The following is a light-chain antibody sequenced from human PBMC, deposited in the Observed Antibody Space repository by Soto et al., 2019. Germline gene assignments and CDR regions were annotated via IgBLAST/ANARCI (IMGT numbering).Light chain of an antibody. CDR3: QQYNSYWT. J-gene: IGKJ1*01. V-gene: IGKV1-5*03. Sequence: DIQMTQSPSTLSASVGDRVTITCRASQSISSWLAWYQQKPGKAPKLLIYKASSLESGVPSRFSGSGSGTEFTITISSLQPDDFATYYRQQYNSYWTFGQGTKVEIK. CDR2: KAS. CDR1: QSISSW.